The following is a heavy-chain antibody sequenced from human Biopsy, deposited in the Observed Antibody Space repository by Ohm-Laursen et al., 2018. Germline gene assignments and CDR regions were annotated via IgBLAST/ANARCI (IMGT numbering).Heavy chain of an antibody. CDR2: ISSRGST. CDR3: AGLYRLDDYWNDDPPDAFDV. J-gene: IGHJ3*01. V-gene: IGHV4-59*03. D-gene: IGHD3-3*01. CDR1: GGSISSDY. Sequence: SETLSLTCSVSGGSISSDYWSWIRQPPRKGLEWIGYISSRGSTNYNPSLRGRVTITVDTSKNQFSLKLTSVTAADTAVFFCAGLYRLDDYWNDDPPDAFDVWGQGTMVTVSS.